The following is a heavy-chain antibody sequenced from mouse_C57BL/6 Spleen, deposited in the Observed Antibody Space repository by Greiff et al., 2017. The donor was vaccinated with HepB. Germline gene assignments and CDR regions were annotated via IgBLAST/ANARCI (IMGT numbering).Heavy chain of an antibody. J-gene: IGHJ2*01. V-gene: IGHV5-4*01. CDR2: ISDGGSYT. Sequence: DVKLVESGGGLVKPGGSLKLSCAASGFTFSSYAMSWVRQTPEKRLEWVATISDGGSYTYYPDNVKGRFTISRDNAKNNLYLQMSHLKSEDTAMYYCARDCEGFPYFDYWGQGTTLTVSS. CDR1: GFTFSSYA. CDR3: ARDCEGFPYFDY.